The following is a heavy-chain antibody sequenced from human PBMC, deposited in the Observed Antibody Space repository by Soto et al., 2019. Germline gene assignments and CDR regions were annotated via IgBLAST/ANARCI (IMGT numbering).Heavy chain of an antibody. CDR1: GYTFTSYD. Sequence: QVQLVQSGAEVKKPGASVKVSCKASGYTFTSYDINWVRQATGQGLEWMGWMNPNSGNTGYAQKGQGRVTMTRNTSISTAYMELSSLRSEDTAVYYCAREGVYSSGWSNYWYFALWGRGTLVTVSS. D-gene: IGHD6-19*01. CDR2: MNPNSGNT. CDR3: AREGVYSSGWSNYWYFAL. J-gene: IGHJ2*01. V-gene: IGHV1-8*01.